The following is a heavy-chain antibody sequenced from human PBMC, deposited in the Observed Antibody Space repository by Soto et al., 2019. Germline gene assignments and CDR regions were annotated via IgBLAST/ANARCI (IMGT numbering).Heavy chain of an antibody. V-gene: IGHV4-34*01. CDR2: INHSGST. D-gene: IGHD3-22*01. CDR3: ARSSRTTLPTYYYDSSGYYYASYDY. CDR1: GGSFSGYY. J-gene: IGHJ4*02. Sequence: QVQLQQWGAGLLKPSETLSLTCAVYGGSFSGYYWSWIRQPPGKGLEWIGEINHSGSTNYNPSLKSRVPISVDTSKNQFSLKLSSVTAADTAVYYCARSSRTTLPTYYYDSSGYYYASYDYWGQGTLVTVSS.